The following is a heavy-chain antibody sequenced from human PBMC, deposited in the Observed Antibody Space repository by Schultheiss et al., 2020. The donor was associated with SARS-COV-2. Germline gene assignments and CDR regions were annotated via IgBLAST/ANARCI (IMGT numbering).Heavy chain of an antibody. CDR2: IYHSGST. J-gene: IGHJ6*02. V-gene: IGHV4-39*07. CDR1: GGSISTPNYY. D-gene: IGHD3-3*01. CDR3: AREGTYYDFWSGLPYYYGMDV. Sequence: SETLSLTFTVSGGSISTPNYYWSWIRQPPGKGLEWIGSIYHSGSTYYNPSLKSRVTISVDTSKNQFSLKLSSVTAADTAVYYCAREGTYYDFWSGLPYYYGMDVWGQGTTVTVSS.